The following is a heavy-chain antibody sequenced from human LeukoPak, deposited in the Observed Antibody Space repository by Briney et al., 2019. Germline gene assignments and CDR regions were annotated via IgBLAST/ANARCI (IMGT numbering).Heavy chain of an antibody. D-gene: IGHD5-12*01. J-gene: IGHJ4*02. CDR3: APTPDTVAT. V-gene: IGHV3-21*01. CDR2: ITSGSSNI. Sequence: GGSLRLSCAASGFTFTTYTMHWVRQAPGKGLEWVSCITSGSSNIYYADSVMGRFTISRDNAKNSLYLQMNGLRADDTAVYYCAPTPDTVATWGQGALVTVSS. CDR1: GFTFTTYT.